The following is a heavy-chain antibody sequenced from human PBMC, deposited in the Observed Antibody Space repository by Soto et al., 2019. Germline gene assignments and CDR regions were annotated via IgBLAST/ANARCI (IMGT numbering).Heavy chain of an antibody. CDR1: GITFSKAW. CDR2: IKSKIDGGTT. J-gene: IGHJ6*02. D-gene: IGHD2-2*01. CDR3: TTYCSSTSCDSYYYHTMDV. Sequence: EVQLVESGGGLVKPGGSLRLSCAASGITFSKAWMNWVRQAPGKGLEWVGRIKSKIDGGTTDYAAPVNGRFTISRDESKNTLYLQMNSLKTEDRAVYYCTTYCSSTSCDSYYYHTMDVWGQGATVTVSS. V-gene: IGHV3-15*07.